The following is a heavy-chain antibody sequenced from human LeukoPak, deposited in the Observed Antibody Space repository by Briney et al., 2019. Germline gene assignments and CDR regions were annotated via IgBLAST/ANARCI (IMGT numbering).Heavy chain of an antibody. CDR2: ISYDGGNK. J-gene: IGHJ3*02. CDR3: ASSHLTGYYNDAFDI. Sequence: GGSLRLSCAASGFTFSSYAMHWVRQAPGKGLEWVSVISYDGGNKYYADSVKGGFTISRDNSKNTLYLQMNRLSAEDTAVYYCASSHLTGYYNDAFDIWGQGTMVTVSS. CDR1: GFTFSSYA. V-gene: IGHV3-30*04. D-gene: IGHD3-9*01.